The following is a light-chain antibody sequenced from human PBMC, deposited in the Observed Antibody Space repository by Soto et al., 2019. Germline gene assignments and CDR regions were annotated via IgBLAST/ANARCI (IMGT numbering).Light chain of an antibody. Sequence: EIVLTQSPATLSLSPGERATLSCRASQSVSSSYLAWYQQKPGQAPSLLIFGASSRATGIPDRFSGSGSGTDFTLTISRLEPEDFAVYYCQLYGSSPLTFGGGTKVDI. CDR3: QLYGSSPLT. CDR2: GAS. CDR1: QSVSSSY. J-gene: IGKJ4*01. V-gene: IGKV3-20*01.